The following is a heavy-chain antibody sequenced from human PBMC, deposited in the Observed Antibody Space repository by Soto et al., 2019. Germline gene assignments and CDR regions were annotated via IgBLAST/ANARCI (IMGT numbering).Heavy chain of an antibody. CDR1: GFTFSSYS. J-gene: IGHJ3*02. CDR2: ISSSSSYI. V-gene: IGHV3-21*01. D-gene: IGHD1-1*01. CDR3: ARVVVTTSAFDI. Sequence: LRLSCAASGFTFSSYSMNWVRQAPGKGLEWVSSISSSSSYIYYADSVKGRFTISRDNAKNSLYLQMNSLRAEDTAVYYCARVVVTTSAFDIWGQGTMVTVSS.